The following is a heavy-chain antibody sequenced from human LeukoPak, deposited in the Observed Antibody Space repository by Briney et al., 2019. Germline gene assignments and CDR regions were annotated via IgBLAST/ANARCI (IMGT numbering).Heavy chain of an antibody. CDR3: ARKDGHY. Sequence: SGTLSLTCTVSGASISSFHWTGLGQPAGKGREGIGLIYSSGSTSYNPCLKSRGAISVHLTKHQLSLKLSSVTAADPAMYYSARKDGHYWGQPTLVTVSS. CDR2: IYSSGST. V-gene: IGHV4-4*07. CDR1: GASISSFH. J-gene: IGHJ4*02.